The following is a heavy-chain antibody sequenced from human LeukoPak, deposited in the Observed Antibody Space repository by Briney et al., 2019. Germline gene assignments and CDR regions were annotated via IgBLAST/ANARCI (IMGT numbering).Heavy chain of an antibody. Sequence: SETLSLTCAVYGGSFSGYYWSWIRQPPGKGLEWIGEINHSGSTNYNPSLKSRVTISVDTSKNQFSLKLSSVTAADTAVYYCARGLWRGYSSSSRPFDYWGQGTLVTVSS. CDR2: INHSGST. CDR3: ARGLWRGYSSSSRPFDY. J-gene: IGHJ4*02. CDR1: GGSFSGYY. V-gene: IGHV4-34*01. D-gene: IGHD6-6*01.